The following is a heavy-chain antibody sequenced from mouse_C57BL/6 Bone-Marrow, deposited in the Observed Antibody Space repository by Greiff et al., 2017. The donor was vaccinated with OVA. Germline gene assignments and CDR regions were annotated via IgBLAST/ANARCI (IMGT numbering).Heavy chain of an antibody. J-gene: IGHJ3*01. CDR2: IRLKSDNYAT. Sequence: EVMLVESGGGLVQPGGSMKLSCVASGFTFSNYWMNWVRQSPEKGLEWVAQIRLKSDNYATHYAESVKGRFTISRDDSKSSVYLQMNNLSAEDTGIYYCTGADYYGSAWFAYWGQGTLVTVSA. D-gene: IGHD1-1*01. CDR1: GFTFSNYW. V-gene: IGHV6-3*01. CDR3: TGADYYGSAWFAY.